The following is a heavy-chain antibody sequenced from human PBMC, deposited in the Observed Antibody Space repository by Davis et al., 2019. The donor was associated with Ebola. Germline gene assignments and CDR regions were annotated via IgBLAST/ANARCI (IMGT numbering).Heavy chain of an antibody. V-gene: IGHV1-2*06. J-gene: IGHJ6*04. D-gene: IGHD6-19*01. Sequence: AASVKVSCKASGYTFTGYYMHWVRQAPGQGLEWMGRINPNSGGTNYAQKFQGRVTMTRDTSISTAYMELSRLRSEDTAVYYCARGSTVAGTWVYYYYGMDVWGKGTTVTVSS. CDR2: INPNSGGT. CDR3: ARGSTVAGTWVYYYYGMDV. CDR1: GYTFTGYY.